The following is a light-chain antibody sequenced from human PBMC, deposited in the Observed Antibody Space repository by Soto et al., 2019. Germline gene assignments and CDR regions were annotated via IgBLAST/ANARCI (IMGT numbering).Light chain of an antibody. CDR2: DAS. CDR3: QQRCNWPPVT. Sequence: EIVSTQSPATLSLSPGERATLSCRASQSVSGCLAWYQQKPGQAPRLLIFDASNRATGIPARFSGSGSGTDFTLTISSLEPEDFAIYYCQQRCNWPPVTFGGGTKVEIK. V-gene: IGKV3-11*01. CDR1: QSVSGC. J-gene: IGKJ4*01.